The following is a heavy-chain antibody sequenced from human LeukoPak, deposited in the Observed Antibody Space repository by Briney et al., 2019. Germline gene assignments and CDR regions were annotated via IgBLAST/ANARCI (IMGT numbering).Heavy chain of an antibody. J-gene: IGHJ5*02. V-gene: IGHV3-23*01. CDR1: GFTFSSYA. CDR3: AKDRDIVVVPAAHNWFDP. Sequence: GGSLRLSCAASGFTFSSYAMSWVRQAPGKGLEWVSAISGSGGSTYYADSVKGRFTISRDNSKNTLYLQMNSLGAEDTAVYYCAKDRDIVVVPAAHNWFDPWGQGTLVTVSS. D-gene: IGHD2-2*01. CDR2: ISGSGGST.